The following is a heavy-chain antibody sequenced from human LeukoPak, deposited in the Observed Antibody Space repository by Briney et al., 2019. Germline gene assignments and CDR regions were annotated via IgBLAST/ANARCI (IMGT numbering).Heavy chain of an antibody. V-gene: IGHV3-7*01. D-gene: IGHD2-2*01. CDR3: ARLSDSISCFGFDV. CDR1: GFTFSSYW. J-gene: IGHJ3*01. Sequence: GGSLRLSCEASGFTFSSYWMSWVRQAPGKGLEWVANIKQDESEKYYVDSVKGRFTISRDNAKNSLYLQMNSLRAEDTAVYYCARLSDSISCFGFDVWGQGTTVTVSS. CDR2: IKQDESEK.